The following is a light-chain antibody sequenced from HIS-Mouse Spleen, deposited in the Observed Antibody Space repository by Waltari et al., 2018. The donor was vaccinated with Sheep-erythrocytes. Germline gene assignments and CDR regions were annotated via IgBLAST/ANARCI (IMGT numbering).Light chain of an antibody. V-gene: IGLV2-23*01. J-gene: IGLJ3*02. CDR2: EGR. Sequence: QSALPSPASVSAPPRQATTTSCTGTSKHVGAYKPVSLDQQHQVKAPHPMAHEYHRHQGKAPIRMIYEGRKWPSGFSDLFSGSKSGNSASLTISALQADAEADYYCCSYAGSSTPWVFGGGTKLTVL. CDR3: CSYAGSSTPWV. CDR1: SKHVGAYKP.